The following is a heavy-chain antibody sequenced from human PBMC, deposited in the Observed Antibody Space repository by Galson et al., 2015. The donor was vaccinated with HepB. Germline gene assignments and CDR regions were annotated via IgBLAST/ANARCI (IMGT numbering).Heavy chain of an antibody. CDR3: ARAYCSITSCYIDY. Sequence: SLRLSCAASGFTFSSYAMHWVRQAPGKGLEWVAVIPDDGYNKYYADSVKGRFSITRVNSKNTLYLQMNSLRAEDSAVYYCARAYCSITSCYIDYWGQGTLVTVSS. J-gene: IGHJ4*02. CDR1: GFTFSSYA. CDR2: IPDDGYNK. V-gene: IGHV3-30-3*01. D-gene: IGHD2-2*02.